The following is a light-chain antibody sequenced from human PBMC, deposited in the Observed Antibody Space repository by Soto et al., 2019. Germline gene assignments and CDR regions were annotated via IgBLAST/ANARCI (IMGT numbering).Light chain of an antibody. CDR3: QQYYSTPRT. CDR1: QSVLYSSNNKNC. J-gene: IGKJ1*01. V-gene: IGKV4-1*01. Sequence: DIMMTQSPDSLAVSLGERATINCKSRQSVLYSSNNKNCLAWYQQKPGQPPKLLIYWASTRESGVPDRFSGSGSGTDFTLTISSLQAEDVAVYYCQQYYSTPRTFGQGTKVEIK. CDR2: WAS.